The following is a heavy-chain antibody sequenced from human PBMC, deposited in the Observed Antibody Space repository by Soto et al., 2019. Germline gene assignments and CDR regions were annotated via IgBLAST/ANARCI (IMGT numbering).Heavy chain of an antibody. V-gene: IGHV3-7*04. Sequence: VQLVESGGGXXXXXXXLRLSCAASGFTFSNHWINWIRQTPGRGLEWLAVIKQDGSEKYYVDSVKGRCTVSRDNAMNSAYLQMNSLRVDDTAVYYCARDWYMDYWGQGTLVTVSS. CDR2: IKQDGSEK. CDR1: GFTFSNHW. CDR3: ARDWYMDY. J-gene: IGHJ4*02. D-gene: IGHD1-20*01.